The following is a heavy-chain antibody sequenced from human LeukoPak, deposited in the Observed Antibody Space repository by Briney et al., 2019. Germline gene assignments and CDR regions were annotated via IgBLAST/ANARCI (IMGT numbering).Heavy chain of an antibody. Sequence: SETLSLTCAVYGGSFSGYYWSWIRQPPGKGLEWIGEINHSGSTNYNPSLKSRVTISVDTSKNQFSLKLSSVTAADTAVYYCARQAYRVRGVITIRYYYYYYMDVWGKGTTVTISS. D-gene: IGHD3-10*01. CDR3: ARQAYRVRGVITIRYYYYYYMDV. CDR2: INHSGST. V-gene: IGHV4-34*01. CDR1: GGSFSGYY. J-gene: IGHJ6*03.